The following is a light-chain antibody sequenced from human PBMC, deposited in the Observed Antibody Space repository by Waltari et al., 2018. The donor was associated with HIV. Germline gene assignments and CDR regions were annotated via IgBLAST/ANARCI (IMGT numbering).Light chain of an antibody. V-gene: IGLV1-47*01. CDR3: AAWDDNLSGWV. Sequence: QSVLTQTPSASGTPGQSVTISCSGSSSNIGSNYVYWYQQLPGTAPKLLIYRNNQRPSGVPDRLSGFKSGTSASLAISGLRSEDEADYYCAAWDDNLSGWVFGGGSKLTIL. CDR1: SSNIGSNY. J-gene: IGLJ3*02. CDR2: RNN.